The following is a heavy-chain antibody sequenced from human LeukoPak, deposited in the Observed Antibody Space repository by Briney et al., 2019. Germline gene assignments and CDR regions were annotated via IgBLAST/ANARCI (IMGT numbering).Heavy chain of an antibody. V-gene: IGHV3-23*01. Sequence: PGGSLRLSCAVSGITVSNYGMSWVRQAPGKGLEWVAGIGDSGGRTRYADSVKGRFTISRDNPKNTLYLLMNSLRAEDTAVYFCAKRGVVVRVILVGFHKEAYYFESWGQGALVTVSS. D-gene: IGHD3-10*01. CDR1: GITVSNYG. CDR2: IGDSGGRT. CDR3: AKRGVVVRVILVGFHKEAYYFES. J-gene: IGHJ4*02.